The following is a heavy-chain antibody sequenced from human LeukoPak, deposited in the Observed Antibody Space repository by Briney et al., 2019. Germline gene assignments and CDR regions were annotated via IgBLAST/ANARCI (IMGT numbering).Heavy chain of an antibody. CDR1: GYTFTSYY. J-gene: IGHJ4*02. CDR3: ARVLQLVPVD. V-gene: IGHV1-46*01. Sequence: ASVKVSCKASGYTFTSYYMHWVRQAPGQGLEWMGIINPSGGSTSYAQKFQGRVTMTRDTSPSTVYMELSSLRSVDTAVYYGARVLQLVPVDWGQGTLVTVSS. D-gene: IGHD6-13*01. CDR2: INPSGGST.